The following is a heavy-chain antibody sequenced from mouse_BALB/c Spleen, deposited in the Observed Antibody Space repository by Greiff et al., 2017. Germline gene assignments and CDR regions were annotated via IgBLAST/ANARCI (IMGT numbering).Heavy chain of an antibody. D-gene: IGHD2-3*01. J-gene: IGHJ1*01. CDR2: IRNKANGYTT. Sequence: EVKLMESGGGLVQPGGSLRLSCATSGFTFTDYYMSWVRQPPGKALEWLGFIRNKANGYTTEYSASVKGRFTISRDNSQSILYLQMNTLRAEDSATYYCARDPPIYDGYYRYFDVWGAGTTVTVSS. CDR3: ARDPPIYDGYYRYFDV. V-gene: IGHV7-3*02. CDR1: GFTFTDYY.